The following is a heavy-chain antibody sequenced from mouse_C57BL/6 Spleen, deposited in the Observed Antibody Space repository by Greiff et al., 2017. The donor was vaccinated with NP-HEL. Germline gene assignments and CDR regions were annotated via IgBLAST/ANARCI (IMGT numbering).Heavy chain of an antibody. Sequence: VQLQQPGAELVKPGASVKMSCKASGYTFTSYWITWVKQRPGQGLEWIGDIYPGSGSTNYNEKFKSKATLTVDTSSSTAYMQLSSLTSEDSAVYYCARREYDYDDYAMDYWGQGTSVTVSS. D-gene: IGHD2-4*01. CDR3: ARREYDYDDYAMDY. V-gene: IGHV1-55*01. CDR1: GYTFTSYW. CDR2: IYPGSGST. J-gene: IGHJ4*01.